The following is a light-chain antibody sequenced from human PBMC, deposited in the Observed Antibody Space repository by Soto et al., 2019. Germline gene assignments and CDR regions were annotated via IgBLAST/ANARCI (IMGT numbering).Light chain of an antibody. CDR3: QQYRSSPGT. J-gene: IGKJ1*01. CDR2: DAS. CDR1: QSVSSY. Sequence: EIVFTHSPATLSFSPGERATLSCRASQSVSSYLAWYQQKPGQAPRLLIYDASKRATGIPARFSGSGSGTDFTLTISRLEPEDFAVYYCQQYRSSPGTFGQGTKVDIK. V-gene: IGKV3-11*01.